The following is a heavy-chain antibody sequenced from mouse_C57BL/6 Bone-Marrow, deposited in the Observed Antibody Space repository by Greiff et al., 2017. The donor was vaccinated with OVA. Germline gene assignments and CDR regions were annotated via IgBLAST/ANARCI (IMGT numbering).Heavy chain of an antibody. CDR1: GFNIKDDY. CDR3: TRWDYYGSSLYAMDY. J-gene: IGHJ4*01. V-gene: IGHV14-4*01. Sequence: EVQLQQSGAELVRPGASVKLSCTASGFNIKDDYMHWVKQRPEQGLEWIGWIDPENGDTEYASKFQGKATITADTSSNTAYLQLSSLTSEDAAVYYGTRWDYYGSSLYAMDYWGQGTSVTVSS. CDR2: IDPENGDT. D-gene: IGHD1-1*01.